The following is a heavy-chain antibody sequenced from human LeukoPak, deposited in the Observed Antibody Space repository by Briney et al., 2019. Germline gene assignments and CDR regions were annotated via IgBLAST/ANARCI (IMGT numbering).Heavy chain of an antibody. CDR3: VRASSIVPL. CDR1: GFTFSNYW. V-gene: IGHV3-74*01. D-gene: IGHD1-26*01. Sequence: GGSLRLSCAASGFTFSNYWMHWVRQAPGKGLVWVSHITEDGASTTYADSVKGRFTISRDNAKKTVFLQMNSLRAEDTAVYYCVRASSIVPLWGQGTLVSVSS. J-gene: IGHJ4*02. CDR2: ITEDGAST.